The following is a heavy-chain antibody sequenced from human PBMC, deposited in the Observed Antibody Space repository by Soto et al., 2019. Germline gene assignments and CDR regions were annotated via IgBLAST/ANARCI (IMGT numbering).Heavy chain of an antibody. J-gene: IGHJ5*02. Sequence: PWGSLRLSCAASGFPFSSYAMSWVRQAPGTGLEWVSSLSGTGSPPYYADAVKGRFPISRYNSNNTLSRQKNPLRPGNTPGYYWAKAQSYSWGQGSRVTVS. D-gene: IGHD3-10*01. CDR2: LSGTGSPP. CDR3: AKAQSYS. V-gene: IGHV3-23*01. CDR1: GFPFSSYA.